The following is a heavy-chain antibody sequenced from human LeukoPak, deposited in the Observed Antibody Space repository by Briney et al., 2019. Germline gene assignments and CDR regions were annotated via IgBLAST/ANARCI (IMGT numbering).Heavy chain of an antibody. CDR3: ARGGYIFWRCYLGFFDY. CDR2: IYYSGST. D-gene: IGHD3-3*01. CDR1: GDSISSYY. J-gene: IGHJ4*02. V-gene: IGHV4-59*01. Sequence: SETLSLTCTVSGDSISSYYWSWIRQPPGKGLEWIGYIYYSGSTNYNPSLKSRVTISVDTSKNQFSLNLSSVTAADTAVHYCARGGYIFWRCYLGFFDYWGQGTLVTVSS.